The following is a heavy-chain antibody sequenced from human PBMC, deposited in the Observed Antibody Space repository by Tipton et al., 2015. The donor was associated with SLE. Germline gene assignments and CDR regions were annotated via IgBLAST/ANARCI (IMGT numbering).Heavy chain of an antibody. CDR1: GDSISSGYY. Sequence: TLSLTCGVSGDSISSGYYWGWIRQSPVKGLEWIGGIPYSGITYYSPSLKSRVTISVDTSRKQFSLRLTSVTAADTAVYYCARHFNYYYYGMDVWGQGTPVTVSS. J-gene: IGHJ6*02. V-gene: IGHV4-38-2*01. D-gene: IGHD3-3*02. CDR3: ARHFNYYYYGMDV. CDR2: IPYSGIT.